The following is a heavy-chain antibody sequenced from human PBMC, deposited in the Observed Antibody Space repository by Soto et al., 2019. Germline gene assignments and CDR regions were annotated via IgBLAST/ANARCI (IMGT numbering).Heavy chain of an antibody. CDR1: GGTFGSYA. D-gene: IGHD2-8*01. J-gene: IGHJ6*02. CDR2: IIPILNSP. CDR3: AREAPYCTLDTCPKFYDMDV. Sequence: QVQLVQSGAEVKKPGSSVKVSCKASGGTFGSYAITWVRRAPGQGLEWLGGIIPILNSPAYAQKFKARVVITADEITNTAYMELNSLRFDDTAVYYCAREAPYCTLDTCPKFYDMDVWGQGTSVTVAS. V-gene: IGHV1-69*01.